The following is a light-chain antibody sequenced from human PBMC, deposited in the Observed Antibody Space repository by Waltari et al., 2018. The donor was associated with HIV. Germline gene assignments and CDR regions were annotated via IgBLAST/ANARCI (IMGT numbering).Light chain of an antibody. CDR3: AAWDDSLSGRV. J-gene: IGLJ3*02. CDR2: TKS. Sequence: QSVLTQPPSASGTPGQRVNISCSGISSNLGSNTVDWYRHPPGTAPKLVVHTKSQRPSGVPDRFSGSKSGTSASLAISGLQSEDEADYDCAAWDDSLSGRVFGGGTKLTVL. CDR1: SSNLGSNT. V-gene: IGLV1-44*01.